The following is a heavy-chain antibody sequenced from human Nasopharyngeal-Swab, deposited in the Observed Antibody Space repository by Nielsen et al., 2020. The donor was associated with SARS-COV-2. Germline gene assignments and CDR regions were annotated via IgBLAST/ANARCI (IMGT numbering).Heavy chain of an antibody. CDR3: ASGPRGSYLQFDN. CDR2: INLDGSTT. J-gene: IGHJ4*02. CDR1: GFTFSSYA. V-gene: IGHV3-74*01. D-gene: IGHD1-26*01. Sequence: GESLKISCAASGFTFSSYAMSWVRQAPGKGLVWVSRINLDGSTTSYADSVRGRFTISRDNAKNTLYLQMNSLRAEDTAVYYCASGPRGSYLQFDNWGQGTLVTVSS.